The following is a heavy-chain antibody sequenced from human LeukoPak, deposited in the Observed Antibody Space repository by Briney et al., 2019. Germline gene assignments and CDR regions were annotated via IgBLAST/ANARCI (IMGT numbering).Heavy chain of an antibody. J-gene: IGHJ4*02. CDR3: ARHTGGWGSFDY. Sequence: SETLSLTCTGCGGSISSYYWSCIQQPPGKGLEWIGYIYYSGSTNYNPSLKSRVTISVDTSKNQFSLKLSSVTAADTAVYYCARHTGGWGSFDYWGQGTLVTVSS. D-gene: IGHD7-27*01. CDR1: GGSISSYY. V-gene: IGHV4-59*08. CDR2: IYYSGST.